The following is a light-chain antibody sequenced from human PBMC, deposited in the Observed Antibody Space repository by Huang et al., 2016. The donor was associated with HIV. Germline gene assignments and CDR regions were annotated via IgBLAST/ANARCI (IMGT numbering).Light chain of an antibody. CDR2: GAS. CDR1: QNVNRN. CDR3: QHYNNWPPWT. J-gene: IGKJ1*01. Sequence: DIVMTQSTATLSVSLGERVILSCRASQNVNRNVAWYQHKPGQGPRLVIHGASTRATGVSDRFIGSGSGTEFTLTIISLQDEDFALYYCQHYNNWPPWTFGQGTKLEIK. V-gene: IGKV3-15*01.